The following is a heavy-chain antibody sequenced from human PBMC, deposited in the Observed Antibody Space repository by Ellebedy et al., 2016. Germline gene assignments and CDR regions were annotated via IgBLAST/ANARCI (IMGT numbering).Heavy chain of an antibody. CDR1: HDSTGDFY. V-gene: IGHV4-59*01. J-gene: IGHJ3*02. D-gene: IGHD3-16*01. CDR3: ARWAGGGVGAFDI. Sequence: SETLSLTCTVSHDSTGDFYWNWIRQPPGRGLEWIGFAHHAGGTSYNPSLKSRVTASVDTAKNQISLKLTSVTAADTAIYYCARWAGGGVGAFDIWGQGTKVTVSS. CDR2: AHHAGGT.